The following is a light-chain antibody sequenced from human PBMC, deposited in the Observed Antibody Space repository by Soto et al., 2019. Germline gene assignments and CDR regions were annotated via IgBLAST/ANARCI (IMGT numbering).Light chain of an antibody. CDR3: QQYGSSPIT. CDR2: GAS. V-gene: IGKV3-20*01. CDR1: QSVSSSY. Sequence: EIGLTQYPGTLSLSPGERATLSCRVCQSVSSSYLACYQQKPGQAPWLLIYGASSRATGIPDRFSGSGSGTDFTLTISRLEPEDFAVYYCQQYGSSPITFGQGTRLEI. J-gene: IGKJ5*01.